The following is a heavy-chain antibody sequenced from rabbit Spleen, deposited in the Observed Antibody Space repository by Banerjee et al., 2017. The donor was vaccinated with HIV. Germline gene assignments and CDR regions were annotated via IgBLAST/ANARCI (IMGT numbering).Heavy chain of an antibody. V-gene: IGHV1S40*01. D-gene: IGHD8-1*01. J-gene: IGHJ6*01. CDR2: IAGSSSGFT. CDR3: ARDSGSSFSSYGMDL. CDR1: GFSFNEFSFNSCYG. Sequence: QSLEESGGGLVKPGASLTLTCKASGFSFNEFSFNSCYGMGWVRQAPGKGLEWISCIAGSSSGFTYSATWAKGRFTCSKTSSTTVTLQMTSLAVADTATYFCARDSGSSFSSYGMDLWGPGTLVTVS.